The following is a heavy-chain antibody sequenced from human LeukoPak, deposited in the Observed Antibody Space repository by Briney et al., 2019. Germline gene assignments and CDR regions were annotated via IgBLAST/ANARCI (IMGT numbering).Heavy chain of an antibody. V-gene: IGHV3-9*01. J-gene: IGHJ4*02. CDR1: GFTFDDYA. D-gene: IGHD6-19*01. CDR3: AKDSGIAVADSLDY. CDR2: ISWNSGSI. Sequence: GGSLRLSCAASGFTFDDYAMHWVRQAPGKGLEWVSGISWNSGSIGYADSVKGRFTISRDNAKNSLYLQMNSLRAEDTALYYCAKDSGIAVADSLDYWGQGTLVTVSS.